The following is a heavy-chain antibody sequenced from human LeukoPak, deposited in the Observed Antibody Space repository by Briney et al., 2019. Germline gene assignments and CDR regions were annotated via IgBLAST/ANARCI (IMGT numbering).Heavy chain of an antibody. Sequence: PSETLSLTCAVYGGSFSGYYWSWIRQPPGKGLEWIGEINHSGSTNYNPSLKSRVTISVDTSKNQFSLKLSSVTAADTAVYYCARAPSTMVRGVIAFDPWGQGTLVTVSS. CDR2: INHSGST. V-gene: IGHV4-34*01. J-gene: IGHJ5*02. CDR1: GGSFSGYY. CDR3: ARAPSTMVRGVIAFDP. D-gene: IGHD3-10*01.